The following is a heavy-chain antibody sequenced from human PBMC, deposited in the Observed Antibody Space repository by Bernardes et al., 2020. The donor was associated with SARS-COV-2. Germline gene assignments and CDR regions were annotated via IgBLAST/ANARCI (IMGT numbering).Heavy chain of an antibody. CDR1: GFSFSSYA. CDR3: AKDKGGGSTEPSDY. J-gene: IGHJ4*02. CDR2: IGAGGGVT. V-gene: IGHV3-23*01. D-gene: IGHD2-15*01. Sequence: GGSLRLSCAASGFSFSSYAMIWVRQAPGKGPEFVAAIGAGGGVTNYADSVKGRFTISRDNSKNTLSLQMNSLRAEDTALYYCAKDKGGGSTEPSDYWGQGTLVTVSS.